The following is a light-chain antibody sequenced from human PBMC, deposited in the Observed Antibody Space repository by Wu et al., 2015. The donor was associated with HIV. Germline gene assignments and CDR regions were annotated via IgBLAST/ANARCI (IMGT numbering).Light chain of an antibody. J-gene: IGKJ3*01. Sequence: VGDRVTIDLPGESGLALFSWYHKDQGKCLASSSMLHPLCNQGPSRFSGSGSGTDFTLTISNLQPEDVATYYCQKYNSAIFTFGPGTKVDIK. CDR2: LHP. CDR1: GLAL. V-gene: IGKV1-27*01. CDR3: QKYNSAIFT.